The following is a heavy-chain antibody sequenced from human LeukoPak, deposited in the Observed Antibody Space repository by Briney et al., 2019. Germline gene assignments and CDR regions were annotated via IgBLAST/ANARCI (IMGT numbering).Heavy chain of an antibody. J-gene: IGHJ6*02. CDR1: GGSISSYY. CDR3: ARGDCSSTSCYNGGYYYYGMDV. CDR2: IYYSGST. V-gene: IGHV4-59*12. D-gene: IGHD2-2*01. Sequence: SETLSLTCTVSGGSISSYYWSWIRQPPGKGLEWIGYIYYSGSTNYNPSLKSRVTMSVDTSKNQFSLKLSSVTAADTAVYYCARGDCSSTSCYNGGYYYYGMDVWGQGTTATVSS.